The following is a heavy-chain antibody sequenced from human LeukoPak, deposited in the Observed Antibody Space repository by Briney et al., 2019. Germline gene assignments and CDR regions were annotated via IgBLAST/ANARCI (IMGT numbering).Heavy chain of an antibody. J-gene: IGHJ1*01. CDR2: ISYDGSNK. CDR1: GFTFSSYG. D-gene: IGHD2-2*02. V-gene: IGHV3-30*03. Sequence: GRSLRLSCAASGFTFSSYGMHWVRQAPGKGLEWVAVISYDGSNKYYADSVKGRFTISRDNSRSILYLQMGSLRAEDMAVYYCARADCSSSSCYTVAHWGQGTLVTVSS. CDR3: ARADCSSSSCYTVAH.